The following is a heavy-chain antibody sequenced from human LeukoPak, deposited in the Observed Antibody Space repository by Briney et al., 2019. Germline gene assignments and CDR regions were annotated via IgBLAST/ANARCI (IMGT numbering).Heavy chain of an antibody. CDR2: INHSGST. CDR1: GGSFSGYY. J-gene: IGHJ3*02. D-gene: IGHD2-15*01. V-gene: IGHV4-34*01. Sequence: SETLSLTCAVYGGSFSGYYWSWIRQPPGKGLEWIGEINHSGSTNYNPSLKSRVTISVDKSKNQFSLKLSSVTAADTAMYFCVTEDYCSGRACNPIWGQGTLVSVSS. CDR3: VTEDYCSGRACNPI.